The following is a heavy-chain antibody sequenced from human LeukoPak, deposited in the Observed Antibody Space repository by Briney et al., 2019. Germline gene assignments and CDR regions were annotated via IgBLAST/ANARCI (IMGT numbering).Heavy chain of an antibody. CDR3: ARSTIFGVVIISYYYYYGMDV. V-gene: IGHV1-69*13. Sequence: GASVKVSCKASGGTFSSYAISWVRQAPGQGLEWMGGIIPIFGTANYAQKFQGRVTITAGESTSTAYMELSSLRSEDTAVYYCARSTIFGVVIISYYYYYGMDVWGQGTTVTVSS. J-gene: IGHJ6*02. CDR2: IIPIFGTA. D-gene: IGHD3-3*01. CDR1: GGTFSSYA.